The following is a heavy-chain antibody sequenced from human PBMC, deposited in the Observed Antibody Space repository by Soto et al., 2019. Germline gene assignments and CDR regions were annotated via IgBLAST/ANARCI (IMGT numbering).Heavy chain of an antibody. D-gene: IGHD3-3*01. V-gene: IGHV3-15*07. CDR3: TTPGPYYDFWSGYYTGLDY. Sequence: GGSLRLSCAASGFTFSNAWMNWVRQAPGKGLEWVGRIKSKTDGGTTDYAAPVKGRFTISRDDSKNTLYLQMNSLKTEDTAVYYCTTPGPYYDFWSGYYTGLDYWGQGTLVTVSS. CDR1: GFTFSNAW. CDR2: IKSKTDGGTT. J-gene: IGHJ4*02.